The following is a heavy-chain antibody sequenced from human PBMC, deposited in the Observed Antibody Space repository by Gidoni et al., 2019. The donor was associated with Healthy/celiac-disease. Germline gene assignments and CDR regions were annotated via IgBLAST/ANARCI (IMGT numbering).Heavy chain of an antibody. Sequence: EVQLLESGGGLVQPGGSLRLSCAASGFTFSSYAMSWVRQAPGKGLEWVSAISGRGGSTYYADTVKGRFTISRDNSKNTLYLQMNSLRAEDTAVYYCAKDFWSGYYTDYWGQGTLVTVSS. CDR2: ISGRGGST. J-gene: IGHJ4*02. V-gene: IGHV3-23*01. D-gene: IGHD3-3*01. CDR3: AKDFWSGYYTDY. CDR1: GFTFSSYA.